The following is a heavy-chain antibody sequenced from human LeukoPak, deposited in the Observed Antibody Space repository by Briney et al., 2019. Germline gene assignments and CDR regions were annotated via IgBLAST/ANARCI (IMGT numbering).Heavy chain of an antibody. Sequence: GGSLRLSCAASGFTVSSNYMSWVRQAPGKGLEWVSVIYSGGSTYYADSVKGRFTISRDNSKNTLYLQMNSLRAEDTAVYYRARARTNWNHPYAGDYYYMDVWGKGTTVTVSS. J-gene: IGHJ6*03. CDR3: ARARTNWNHPYAGDYYYMDV. V-gene: IGHV3-53*01. D-gene: IGHD1-1*01. CDR2: IYSGGST. CDR1: GFTVSSNY.